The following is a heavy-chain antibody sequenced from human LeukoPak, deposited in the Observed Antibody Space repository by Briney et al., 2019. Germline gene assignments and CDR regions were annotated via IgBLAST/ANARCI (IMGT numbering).Heavy chain of an antibody. J-gene: IGHJ4*02. V-gene: IGHV3-48*04. CDR2: VSISSGTI. D-gene: IGHD6-19*01. CDR3: ARDTLLGVAGTPLDY. CDR1: GFTFSGHN. Sequence: GGSLRLSCAASGFTFSGHNMNWVRQAPGKGLEWISFVSISSGTIYYADSVNGRFRISRDNAKNSLYLQMNSLRAEDTAVYYCARDTLLGVAGTPLDYWGQGTLVTVSS.